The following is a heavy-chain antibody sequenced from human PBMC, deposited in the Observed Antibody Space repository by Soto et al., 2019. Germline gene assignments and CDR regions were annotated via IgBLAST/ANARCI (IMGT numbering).Heavy chain of an antibody. J-gene: IGHJ4*02. CDR3: ARGLKGYYFDY. CDR2: ISSSSSTI. CDR1: GFTFRSYS. Sequence: GGSLRLSCXASGFTFRSYSMNWVRQAPGKGLEWVSYISSSSSTIHYADSVKGRFTISKDEAKNSLYLQMNSLRAEDTAVYYCARGLKGYYFDYWGQGTLVTVSS. V-gene: IGHV3-48*01.